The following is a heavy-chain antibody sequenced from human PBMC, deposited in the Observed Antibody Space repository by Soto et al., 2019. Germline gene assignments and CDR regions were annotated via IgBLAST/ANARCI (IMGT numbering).Heavy chain of an antibody. J-gene: IGHJ4*02. D-gene: IGHD3-16*01. Sequence: GESLKISCKGSGYRFKSYWIGWVRQMPVKGPEWMGIIFPRDSDTRYSPSFQGRVTISADESISTAFLQWNSLKASDTAMYYCVRGDVGDTFWGAFYFGLWGQGTLVTVSS. CDR2: IFPRDSDT. V-gene: IGHV5-51*01. CDR3: VRGDVGDTFWGAFYFGL. CDR1: GYRFKSYW.